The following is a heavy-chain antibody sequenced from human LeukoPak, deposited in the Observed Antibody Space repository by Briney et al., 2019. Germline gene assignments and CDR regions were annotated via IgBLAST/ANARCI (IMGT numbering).Heavy chain of an antibody. CDR1: GGSISSGGYY. CDR3: ARGRTTHYYYGMDV. D-gene: IGHD1-7*01. Sequence: PSQTLSLTCAVSGGSISSGGYYWSWIRQPPGKGLEWIGYIYYSGSTNYNPSLKSRVTISVDTSKNQFSLKLSSVTAADTAVYYCARGRTTHYYYGMDVWGQGTTVTVSS. CDR2: IYYSGST. J-gene: IGHJ6*02. V-gene: IGHV4-61*08.